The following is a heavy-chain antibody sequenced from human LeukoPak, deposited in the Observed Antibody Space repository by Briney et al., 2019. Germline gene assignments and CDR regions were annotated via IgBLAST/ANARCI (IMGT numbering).Heavy chain of an antibody. V-gene: IGHV4-39*07. J-gene: IGHJ4*02. CDR2: IYYSGST. CDR1: GGSISSSTYY. D-gene: IGHD1-14*01. CDR3: ARGQPFDY. Sequence: PSETLSLTCTVSGGSISSSTYYWGWIRQPPGKGLEWIGSIYYSGSTYYNPSLKSRVTISVDTSKNQFSLKLSSLTAADTAVYYCARGQPFDYWGQGTLVTVSS.